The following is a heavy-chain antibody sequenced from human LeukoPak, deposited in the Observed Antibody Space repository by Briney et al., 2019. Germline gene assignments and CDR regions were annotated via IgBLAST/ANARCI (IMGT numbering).Heavy chain of an antibody. Sequence: SETLSLTCTVSGGSISSSSYYWGWIRQPPGKGLEWIGSIYYSGSTYYNPSLESRVTISVDTSKNQFSLKLSSVTAADTAVYYCARHDSGWYRYWGQGTLVTVSS. J-gene: IGHJ4*02. CDR2: IYYSGST. V-gene: IGHV4-39*01. CDR1: GGSISSSSYY. CDR3: ARHDSGWYRY. D-gene: IGHD6-19*01.